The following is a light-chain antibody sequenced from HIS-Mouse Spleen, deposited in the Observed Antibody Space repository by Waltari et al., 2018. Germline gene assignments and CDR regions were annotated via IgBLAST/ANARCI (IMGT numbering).Light chain of an antibody. V-gene: IGLV3-10*01. J-gene: IGLJ2*01. Sequence: SYELTQPPSVSVSPGQTARITCSGDALPKKYAYWYQQKSGQAPVLVIYEDSKRTSGIPGRFSGSSSGTMATLTISGAQLEDEADYYCYSTDSSGNHRVFGGGTKLTVL. CDR2: EDS. CDR3: YSTDSSGNHRV. CDR1: ALPKKY.